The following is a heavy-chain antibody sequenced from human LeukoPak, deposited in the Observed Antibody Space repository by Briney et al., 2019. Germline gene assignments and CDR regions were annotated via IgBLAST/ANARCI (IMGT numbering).Heavy chain of an antibody. CDR1: GYTLTELS. Sequence: ASVKVSCKVSGYTLTELSMHWVRQAPGKGLEWMGGFDPEDGETTYAQKFQGRVTMTEDTSTDTAYMELSSLRSEDTAVYYCATGIGYSSSWYLFQHWGQGTLVTVSS. V-gene: IGHV1-24*01. D-gene: IGHD6-13*01. CDR3: ATGIGYSSSWYLFQH. CDR2: FDPEDGET. J-gene: IGHJ1*01.